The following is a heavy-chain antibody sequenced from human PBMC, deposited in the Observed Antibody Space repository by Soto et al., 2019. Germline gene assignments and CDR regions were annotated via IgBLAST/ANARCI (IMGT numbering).Heavy chain of an antibody. D-gene: IGHD3-9*01. CDR2: IYYSGST. V-gene: IGHV4-31*03. CDR1: GCSIRSGCYY. Sequence: TXETLYLTCTVSGCSIRSGCYYWSWLRQHPGKGLEWIGYIYYSGSTYYNPSLKSRVTISVDTSKNQFSLKLSSVTAADTAVYYCARELGPEYYDISTGYYSPTPWFDHWGQGTLVTVSS. CDR3: ARELGPEYYDISTGYYSPTPWFDH. J-gene: IGHJ5*02.